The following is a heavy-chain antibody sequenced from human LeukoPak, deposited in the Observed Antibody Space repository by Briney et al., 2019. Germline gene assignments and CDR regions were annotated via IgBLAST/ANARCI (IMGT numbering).Heavy chain of an antibody. Sequence: GGSLRLSCAASGFTFNSYSMNWVHQAPGKGLEWVSYISSSTSTIYYADSVKGRFTISRDNAKNSLYLQMNSLRAEDTAMYYCARGRQYQLPDYFDYWGQGTLVTVSS. CDR3: ARGRQYQLPDYFDY. D-gene: IGHD2-2*01. J-gene: IGHJ4*02. CDR2: ISSSTSTI. V-gene: IGHV3-48*04. CDR1: GFTFNSYS.